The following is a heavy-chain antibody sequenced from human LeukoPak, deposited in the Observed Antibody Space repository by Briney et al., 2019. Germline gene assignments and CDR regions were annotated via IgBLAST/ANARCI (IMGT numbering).Heavy chain of an antibody. CDR3: AGKKHLDY. CDR2: INHSGST. J-gene: IGHJ4*02. Sequence: SETLSLTCAVYGGSFGGYYWSWIRQPPGKGLEWIGEINHSGSTNYNPSLKSRVTISVDTSKNQFSLKLSSVTAADTAVYYCAGKKHLDYWGQGTLVTVSS. CDR1: GGSFGGYY. V-gene: IGHV4-34*01.